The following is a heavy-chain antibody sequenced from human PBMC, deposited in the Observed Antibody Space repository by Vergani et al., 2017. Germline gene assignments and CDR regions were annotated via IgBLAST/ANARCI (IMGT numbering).Heavy chain of an antibody. D-gene: IGHD3-16*01. CDR1: GFTLSHYD. Sequence: QVQLVESGGGVVQRGGSLRLSCATSGFTLSHYDMQWIRQGPGKGLELVAFIQFEGSNQYYADSVKVRFTLSRDFSKNTLYLQMNSLRPDDTATYYCAKHFRGWGIDYWGQGTQVIVSS. CDR2: IQFEGSNQ. CDR3: AKHFRGWGIDY. J-gene: IGHJ4*02. V-gene: IGHV3-30*02.